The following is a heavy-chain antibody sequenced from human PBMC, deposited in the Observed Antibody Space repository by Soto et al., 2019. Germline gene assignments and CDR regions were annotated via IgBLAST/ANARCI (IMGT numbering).Heavy chain of an antibody. CDR2: IKSKTDGGTT. V-gene: IGHV3-15*01. D-gene: IGHD5-12*01. CDR1: GFTFRNAW. Sequence: PGGSLRLSCAASGFTFRNAWMSWVRQAPGKGLEWVGRIKSKTDGGTTDYAAPVKGRFTISRDDSKNTLYLQMNSLKTEDTAVYYCTTDVDIVATIDPYNLDYWGQGTLVTVST. CDR3: TTDVDIVATIDPYNLDY. J-gene: IGHJ4*02.